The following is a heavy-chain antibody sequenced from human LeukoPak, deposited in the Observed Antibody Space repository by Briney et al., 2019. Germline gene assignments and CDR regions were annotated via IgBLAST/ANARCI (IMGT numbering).Heavy chain of an antibody. CDR1: GGSINSGDYF. CDR3: ARVHHERLRLDV. V-gene: IGHV4-31*03. Sequence: SETLSLTCTVSGGSINSGDYFWSWIRQHPGKGLESIGYIHYSESTHYNPSLKTRITISLDRSKNEFSLKLSSVTAADTAVYYCARVHHERLRLDVWGQGTTVTVSS. D-gene: IGHD2-21*02. J-gene: IGHJ6*02. CDR2: IHYSEST.